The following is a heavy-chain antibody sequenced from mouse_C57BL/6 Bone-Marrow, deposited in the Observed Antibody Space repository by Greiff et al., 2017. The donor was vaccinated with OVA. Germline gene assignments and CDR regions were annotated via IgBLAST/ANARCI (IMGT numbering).Heavy chain of an antibody. Sequence: QVQLQQPGAELVKPGASVKLSCKASGYTFTSYWMHWVKLRPGQGLEWIGMIHPNSGSTNYNEKFKSKATLTVDKSSSTAYMQLSSLTSADSAVYSCASDGYYPFYYAMDYWGQGTSVTVSS. D-gene: IGHD2-3*01. V-gene: IGHV1-64*01. CDR3: ASDGYYPFYYAMDY. CDR1: GYTFTSYW. J-gene: IGHJ4*01. CDR2: IHPNSGST.